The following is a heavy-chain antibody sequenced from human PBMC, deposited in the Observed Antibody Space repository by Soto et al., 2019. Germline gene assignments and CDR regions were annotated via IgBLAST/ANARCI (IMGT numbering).Heavy chain of an antibody. V-gene: IGHV3-33*01. CDR3: AREKNGYSYGYDAFDI. D-gene: IGHD5-18*01. Sequence: QVQLVESGGGVVQPGRSLRLSCAASGFTFSSYGMHWVRQAPGKGLEWVAVIWYDGSNKYYADSVKGRFTISRDNSQNTLYLQMNSLRAEDTAVYYCAREKNGYSYGYDAFDIWGQGTMVTVSS. J-gene: IGHJ3*02. CDR1: GFTFSSYG. CDR2: IWYDGSNK.